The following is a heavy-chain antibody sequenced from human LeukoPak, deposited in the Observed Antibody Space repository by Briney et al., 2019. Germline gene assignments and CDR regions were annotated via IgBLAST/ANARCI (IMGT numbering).Heavy chain of an antibody. CDR2: ISYDGSNK. J-gene: IGHJ4*02. CDR1: GFTFSSYG. V-gene: IGHV3-30*18. Sequence: PGGSLRLSCAASGFTFSSYGMHWVRQAPGKGLEWVAVISYDGSNKYYADSVKGRFTISRDNSKNTLYLQMNSLRAEDTAVYYCAKDGIYSSSSWADYWGQGTLVTVSS. D-gene: IGHD6-6*01. CDR3: AKDGIYSSSSWADY.